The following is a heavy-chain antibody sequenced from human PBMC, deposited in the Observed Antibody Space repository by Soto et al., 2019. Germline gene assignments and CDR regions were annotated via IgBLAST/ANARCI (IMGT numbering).Heavy chain of an antibody. V-gene: IGHV4-4*02. CDR1: GASIRSDNR. D-gene: IGHD2-15*01. CDR3: AKKVPAALRLYYFFGLDV. Sequence: LFLTCDVSGASIRSDNRWTWVRQPPGEGLERIGEISQSGTTKYNPSLASRVTISVDKSKNQFSLRLTSMTAADTAVYYCAKKVPAALRLYYFFGLDVWGQGTTVTVSS. J-gene: IGHJ6*02. CDR2: ISQSGTT.